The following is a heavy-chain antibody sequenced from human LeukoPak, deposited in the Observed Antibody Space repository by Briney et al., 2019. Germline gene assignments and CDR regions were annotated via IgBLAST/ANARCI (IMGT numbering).Heavy chain of an antibody. Sequence: QTGGSLRLSCAASGFTFGSYWMSWVRQAPGKGLEWVANIKQDGSEKYYVDSVKGRFTISRDNAKNSLYLQMNSLRAEDTAVYYCARDLSGYSGYWGQGTLVTVSS. V-gene: IGHV3-7*01. J-gene: IGHJ4*02. CDR3: ARDLSGYSGY. CDR2: IKQDGSEK. CDR1: GFTFGSYW. D-gene: IGHD3-22*01.